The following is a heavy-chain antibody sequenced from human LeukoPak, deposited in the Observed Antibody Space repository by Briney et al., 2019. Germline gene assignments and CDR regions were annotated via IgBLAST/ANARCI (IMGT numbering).Heavy chain of an antibody. D-gene: IGHD3-16*01. CDR2: ISYDGSNK. CDR3: ARDLYYDYVWGSFDY. Sequence: GGSLRLSCAASGFTFSSYAMHWVRQAPGKGLEWVAVISYDGSNKYYADSVKGRFTISRDNSKNTLYLQMNSLRAEDTAVYYCARDLYYDYVWGSFDYWGQGTLVTVSS. CDR1: GFTFSSYA. V-gene: IGHV3-30-3*01. J-gene: IGHJ4*02.